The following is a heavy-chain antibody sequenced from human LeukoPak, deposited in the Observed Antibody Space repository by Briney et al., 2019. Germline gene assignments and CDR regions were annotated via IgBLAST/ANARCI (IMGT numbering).Heavy chain of an antibody. V-gene: IGHV3-30*04. D-gene: IGHD2-21*02. CDR2: ISYDGSNK. J-gene: IGHJ4*02. CDR3: ARDHMAYCGGDCYFDY. Sequence: GGSLRLSCAASGFTFSSYAMHCVRQAPGKGLEWVAVISYDGSNKYYADSVKGRFTISRDNSKNTLYLQMNSLRAEDTAVYYCARDHMAYCGGDCYFDYWGQGTLVTVSS. CDR1: GFTFSSYA.